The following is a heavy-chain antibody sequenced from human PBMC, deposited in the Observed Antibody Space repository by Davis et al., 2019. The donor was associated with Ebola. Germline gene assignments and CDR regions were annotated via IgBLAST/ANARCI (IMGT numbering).Heavy chain of an antibody. CDR2: IYSGGST. CDR1: GFTVSSNY. V-gene: IGHV3-53*01. J-gene: IGHJ4*02. CDR3: ARDYPHDHA. D-gene: IGHD1-1*01. Sequence: GESLKISCAASGFTVSSNYMSWVRQAPGKGLEWVSVIYSGGSTYYADSVKGRFTISRDNAKNSLYLQMNSLRAEDTAVYYCARDYPHDHAWGQGTLVTVSS.